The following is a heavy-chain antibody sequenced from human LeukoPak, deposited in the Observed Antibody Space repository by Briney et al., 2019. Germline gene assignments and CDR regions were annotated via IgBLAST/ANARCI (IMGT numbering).Heavy chain of an antibody. Sequence: KPSETLSLTCTVSGGSISSYYWSWIRQPPGKGLEWIGYIYYSGSTNYNPSLKSRVTISVDTSKNQFSLKLSSVTAADTAVYYCARDRATQYDYVWGSYHQGDAFDIWGQGTMVTVSS. D-gene: IGHD3-16*02. CDR1: GGSISSYY. CDR3: ARDRATQYDYVWGSYHQGDAFDI. J-gene: IGHJ3*02. CDR2: IYYSGST. V-gene: IGHV4-59*01.